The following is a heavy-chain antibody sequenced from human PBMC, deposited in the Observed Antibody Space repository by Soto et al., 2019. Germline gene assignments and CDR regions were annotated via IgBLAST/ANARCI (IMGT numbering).Heavy chain of an antibody. CDR3: ARDRVQYYYASGTSPDI. V-gene: IGHV3-21*01. Sequence: GGSLRLSCAASGFTFSIFSMNWVRQAPGKGLEWVSSISYSGTYIYYANSVKGRFTISGDNAKNSLYLQMSSLTVEDTAVYYCARDRVQYYYASGTSPDIWGQGTMVTVSS. CDR2: ISYSGTYI. D-gene: IGHD3-10*01. CDR1: GFTFSIFS. J-gene: IGHJ3*02.